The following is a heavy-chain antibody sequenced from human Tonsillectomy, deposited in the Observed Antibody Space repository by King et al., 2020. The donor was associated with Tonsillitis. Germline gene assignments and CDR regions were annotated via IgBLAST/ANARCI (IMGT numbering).Heavy chain of an antibody. CDR3: ARDRRYSGNPEGH. Sequence: VQLVESGGGLVKPGGSLRLSCAASGFTFSSYSMNWVRQAPGKGLEWVSSISSSSSYIYYADSVKGRFTISRDNAKNSLYLQMNSLRAEDTAVYYCARDRRYSGNPEGHWGQGTLVTVSS. D-gene: IGHD4-23*01. V-gene: IGHV3-21*01. J-gene: IGHJ4*02. CDR1: GFTFSSYS. CDR2: ISSSSSYI.